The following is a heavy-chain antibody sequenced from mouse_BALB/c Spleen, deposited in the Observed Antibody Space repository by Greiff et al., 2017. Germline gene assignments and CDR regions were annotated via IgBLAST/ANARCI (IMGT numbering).Heavy chain of an antibody. CDR3: ARDPMDY. J-gene: IGHJ4*01. CDR1: GFTFSSYA. Sequence: EVMLVESGGGLVKPGGSLKLSCAASGFTFSSYAMSWVRQSPEKRLEWVAEISSGGSYTYYPDTVTGRFTISRDNAKNTLYLEMSSLRSEDTAMYYCARDPMDYWGQGTSVTVSS. CDR2: ISSGGSYT. V-gene: IGHV5-9-4*01.